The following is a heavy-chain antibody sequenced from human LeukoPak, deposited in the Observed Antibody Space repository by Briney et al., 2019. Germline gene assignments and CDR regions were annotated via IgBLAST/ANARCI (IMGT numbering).Heavy chain of an antibody. Sequence: GGSLRLSCAASGFTFSSSAMSWVRQAPGKGLEWVSTASGTDGRTYYADSVKGRFTISRDNSKNTLYLQMNSLRAEDTAVYYCAKDLTTSPYYFDYWGQGTLVTVSS. V-gene: IGHV3-23*01. CDR1: GFTFSSSA. CDR3: AKDLTTSPYYFDY. D-gene: IGHD1-14*01. J-gene: IGHJ4*02. CDR2: ASGTDGRT.